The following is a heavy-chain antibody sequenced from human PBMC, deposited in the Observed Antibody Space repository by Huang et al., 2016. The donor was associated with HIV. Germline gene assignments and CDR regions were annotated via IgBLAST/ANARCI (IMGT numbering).Heavy chain of an antibody. D-gene: IGHD2-15*01. CDR3: ARGRYRLHP. V-gene: IGHV3-11*01. Sequence: QVQLVESGGGLVKPEGSLGLSCAASGFTFSDDYMAWIRQAPGKGLEWISYISNTGDTIYYADSVRDRFTISRDNAKKSLSLQINSLRADDTAVYYCARGRYRLHPWGQGALVVVSS. J-gene: IGHJ5*02. CDR1: GFTFSDDY. CDR2: ISNTGDTI.